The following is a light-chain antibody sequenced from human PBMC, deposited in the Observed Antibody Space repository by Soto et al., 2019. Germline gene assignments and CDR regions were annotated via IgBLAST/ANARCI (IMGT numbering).Light chain of an antibody. Sequence: QSALTQPASVSDSPGQSITISCTGTSSDVGGSNFVSWYQQHPGKPPKLIIYEVSQRPSGVPDRFSGSKSGNTASLTVSGLQTEDEADYYCSAYAGSNNFVFGSGTKLTVL. CDR3: SAYAGSNNFV. CDR2: EVS. CDR1: SSDVGGSNF. J-gene: IGLJ1*01. V-gene: IGLV2-8*01.